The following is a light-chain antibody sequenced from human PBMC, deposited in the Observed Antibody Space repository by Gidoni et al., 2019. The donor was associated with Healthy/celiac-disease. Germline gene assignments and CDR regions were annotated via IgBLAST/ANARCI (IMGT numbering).Light chain of an antibody. V-gene: IGKV4-1*01. CDR3: QQYYSTPLT. CDR1: QSVLYSSNNKKY. Sequence: DIVMTQSPDSLAVSLGERATINCKSSQSVLYSSNNKKYLAWYQQKPGQPPKLLIYWASTRESGVPDRFSGSGSGTDFPLTISSLQAEDVAVYYCQQYYSTPLTFGQGTKVEIK. J-gene: IGKJ1*01. CDR2: WAS.